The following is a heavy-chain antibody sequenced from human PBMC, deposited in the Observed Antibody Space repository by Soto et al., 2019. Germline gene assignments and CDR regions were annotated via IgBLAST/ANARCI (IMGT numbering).Heavy chain of an antibody. V-gene: IGHV4-34*01. CDR2: INHSGST. D-gene: IGHD2-2*01. CDR3: KRCSEVVSAATGGWFHP. J-gene: IGHJ5*02. CDR1: GGAVSGYY. Sequence: GALSLTCADYGGAVSGYYWSWIRQPPGKGLEWIGEINHSGSTNYNPSLKNRVTISVDTSKNQFSLKLSSVTAADTAVYYCKRCSEVVSAATGGWFHPWGQGT.